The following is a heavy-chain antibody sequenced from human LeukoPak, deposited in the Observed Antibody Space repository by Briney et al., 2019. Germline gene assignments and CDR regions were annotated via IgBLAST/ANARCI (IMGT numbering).Heavy chain of an antibody. J-gene: IGHJ6*02. Sequence: PGESLKISCKGSGYRCTNYWISWVRQMPGKGLEWMGRIDPSDFYTTYRPSFQGHVTILADKSISTAYLQWSSLKASDTAMYYCASPTEYCTNGVCYSAGLLGLLGMDVWGQGTTVTVSS. CDR3: ASPTEYCTNGVCYSAGLLGLLGMDV. V-gene: IGHV5-10-1*01. D-gene: IGHD2-8*01. CDR1: GYRCTNYW. CDR2: IDPSDFYT.